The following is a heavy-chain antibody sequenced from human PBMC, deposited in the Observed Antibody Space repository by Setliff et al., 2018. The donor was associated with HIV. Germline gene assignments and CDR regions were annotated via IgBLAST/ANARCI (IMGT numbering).Heavy chain of an antibody. V-gene: IGHV4-39*02. J-gene: IGHJ4*02. CDR3: ARETGPYDSRFFDY. CDR2: IYHGGRT. CDR1: GGSFRSGGYY. D-gene: IGHD3-22*01. Sequence: SETLSLTCTVSGGSFRSGGYYWGWIRQPPGKGREWLGSIYHGGRTYYNPSLKSRVTISVDPSKNQFSLKVNSVIAADTAVYYCARETGPYDSRFFDYRGQGTLVTVSS.